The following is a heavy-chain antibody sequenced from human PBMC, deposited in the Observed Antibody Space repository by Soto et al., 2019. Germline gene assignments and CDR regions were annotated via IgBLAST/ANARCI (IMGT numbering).Heavy chain of an antibody. CDR3: ARGSVYTLWRGYFDF. V-gene: IGHV4-30-2*06. D-gene: IGHD3-3*01. Sequence: QLQLQESGSRLLKPSQTLSLTCAVSGGSISSSGYSWNWIRQSPGEGLEWIGYIYHIGSTNYNPSLRSRVTISLDGSKNPCSLRLTSVTAADTAGYYCARGSVYTLWRGYFDFWGPGSLVTVSS. CDR1: GGSISSSGYS. J-gene: IGHJ4*02. CDR2: IYHIGST.